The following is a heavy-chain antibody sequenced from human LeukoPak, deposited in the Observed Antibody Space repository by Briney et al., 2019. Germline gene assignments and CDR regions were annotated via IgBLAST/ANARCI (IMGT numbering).Heavy chain of an antibody. D-gene: IGHD3-22*01. J-gene: IGHJ4*02. CDR2: ISSSSDYI. V-gene: IGHV3-21*01. Sequence: PGGSLRLSCAASGFTFSSYSMNWVRQAPGKGLEWVSSISSSSDYIYYADSLKGRFTISRDNAKNSLYLQMNSLRAEDTAVYYCARDRYYYDNSGSLDYWGQGTLVTVSS. CDR3: ARDRYYYDNSGSLDY. CDR1: GFTFSSYS.